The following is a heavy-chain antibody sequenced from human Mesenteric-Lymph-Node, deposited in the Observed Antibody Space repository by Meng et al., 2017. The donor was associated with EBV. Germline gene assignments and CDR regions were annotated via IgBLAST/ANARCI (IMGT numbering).Heavy chain of an antibody. CDR1: GFTFSNYD. V-gene: IGHV3-13*01. CDR2: IGTGGDT. Sequence: VQLVGSGGGVVQPGKSLRLSCAASGFTFSNYDMHWVRQAPGRGLEWVSGIGTGGDTFYPGSVKGRFTISRENAKNSFYLQMNSLRAGDTAMYYCARGGSGWTWFDYWGQGTLVTVSS. J-gene: IGHJ4*02. CDR3: ARGGSGWTWFDY. D-gene: IGHD6-19*01.